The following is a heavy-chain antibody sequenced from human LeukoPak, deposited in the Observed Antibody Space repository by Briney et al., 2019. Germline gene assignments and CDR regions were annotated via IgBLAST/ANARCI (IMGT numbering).Heavy chain of an antibody. CDR1: GGSFSGYY. CDR2: INHSGSP. D-gene: IGHD4-11*01. Sequence: NASETLSLTCAVSGGSFSGYYWTWIRQPPGKGLEWIGEINHSGSPNYNPSLMSRVTISLDTSKNHFSLNLSSVTAADTAVYYCARGQGTVTTHWGQGTLVTVSS. CDR3: ARGQGTVTTH. J-gene: IGHJ4*02. V-gene: IGHV4-34*01.